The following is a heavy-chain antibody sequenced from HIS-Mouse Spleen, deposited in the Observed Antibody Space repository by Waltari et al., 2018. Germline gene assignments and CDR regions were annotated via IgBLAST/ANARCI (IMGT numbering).Heavy chain of an antibody. CDR2: MYYRGST. V-gene: IGHV4-39*07. D-gene: IGHD6-13*01. CDR1: GGSISSCSYY. CDR3: AREIPYSSSWYDWYFDL. Sequence: QLQLQESGPGLVKPSETLSLTCTVSGGSISSCSYYWGWIRQPPGKGLEWIGGMYYRGSTSDNPPLKSRVTISVDTSKNQFSLKLSSVTAADTAVYYCAREIPYSSSWYDWYFDLWGRGTLVTVSS. J-gene: IGHJ2*01.